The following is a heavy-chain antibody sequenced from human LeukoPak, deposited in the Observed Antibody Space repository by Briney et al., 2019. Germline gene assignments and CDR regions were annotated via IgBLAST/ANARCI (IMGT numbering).Heavy chain of an antibody. CDR2: VSGRGGST. CDR3: AKGGDIVVVPAAVPLYYYYGMDV. Sequence: GGSLRLSCVTSGFTFSNFAMIWVRQAPGKGLEWVSAVSGRGGSTYYADSVKGRFTISRDNSKNTLYLQMNSLRAEDTAVYYCAKGGDIVVVPAAVPLYYYYGMDVWGQGTTVTVSS. V-gene: IGHV3-23*01. D-gene: IGHD2-2*01. CDR1: GFTFSNFA. J-gene: IGHJ6*02.